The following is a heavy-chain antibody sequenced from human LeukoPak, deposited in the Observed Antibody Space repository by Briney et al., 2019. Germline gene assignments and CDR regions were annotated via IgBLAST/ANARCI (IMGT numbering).Heavy chain of an antibody. CDR1: GYTFTGYY. Sequence: ASVKVSCTASGYTFTGYYMYWMRQAPGQGLEWMGWINPNSGDTNYAQKLQGRVTMTRDTSISTAYMELSRLISDDTAVYYCARGVAGIDYWGQGTLVSVSS. CDR3: ARGVAGIDY. J-gene: IGHJ4*02. D-gene: IGHD6-19*01. CDR2: INPNSGDT. V-gene: IGHV1-2*02.